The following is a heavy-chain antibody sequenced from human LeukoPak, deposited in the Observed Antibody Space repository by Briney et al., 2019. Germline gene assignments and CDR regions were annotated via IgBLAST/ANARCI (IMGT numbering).Heavy chain of an antibody. CDR1: GGSISSYY. V-gene: IGHV4-59*12. CDR3: ARAPEYSSSYGWFDP. J-gene: IGHJ5*02. Sequence: SETLSLTCTVSGGSISSYYWSWIRQPPGKGLEWIGYIYYSGSTYYNPSLKSRVTISVDTSKNQFSLKLSSVTAADTAVYYCARAPEYSSSYGWFDPWGQGTLVTVSS. D-gene: IGHD6-13*01. CDR2: IYYSGST.